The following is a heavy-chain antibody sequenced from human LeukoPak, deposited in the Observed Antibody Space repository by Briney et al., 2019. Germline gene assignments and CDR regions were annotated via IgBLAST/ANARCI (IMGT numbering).Heavy chain of an antibody. V-gene: IGHV3-30*02. Sequence: PGGSLRLSCAASGFTFSSYGMHWVRQAPGKGLEWVAFIRYDGSNKYYADSVKGRLTISRDNSKNTLYLQMNSLRAEDTAVYYCAKENIVVVVAAESGGYYGMDVWGQGTTVTVSS. CDR1: GFTFSSYG. CDR2: IRYDGSNK. CDR3: AKENIVVVVAAESGGYYGMDV. J-gene: IGHJ6*02. D-gene: IGHD2-15*01.